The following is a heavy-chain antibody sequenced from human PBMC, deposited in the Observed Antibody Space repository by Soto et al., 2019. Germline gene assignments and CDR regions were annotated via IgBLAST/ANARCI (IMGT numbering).Heavy chain of an antibody. CDR3: ASAPPNCSGGSCYNDAFDI. D-gene: IGHD2-15*01. V-gene: IGHV1-69*02. Sequence: ASVKVSCKASGGTFSSYTISWVRQAPGQGLEWMGRIIPILGIANYAQKFQGRVTITADKSTSTAYMELSSLRSEDTAVYYCASAPPNCSGGSCYNDAFDIWGQGTMVTVSS. CDR2: IIPILGIA. CDR1: GGTFSSYT. J-gene: IGHJ3*02.